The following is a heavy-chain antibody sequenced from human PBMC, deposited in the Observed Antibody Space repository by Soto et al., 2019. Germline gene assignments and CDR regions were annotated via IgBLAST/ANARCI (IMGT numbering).Heavy chain of an antibody. CDR2: INPSGGST. CDR3: AWSYCSSTSGYGGLDY. D-gene: IGHD2-2*01. J-gene: IGHJ4*02. V-gene: IGHV1-46*03. Sequence: QVQLVQSGAEVKKPGASVKVSCKASGYTFTSYYMHWVRQAPGQGLEWMGIINPSGGSTSYAQKFQGRVTMTRDTSTSTVYMELSSLRSEDTAVYYCAWSYCSSTSGYGGLDYWGQGTLVTVSS. CDR1: GYTFTSYY.